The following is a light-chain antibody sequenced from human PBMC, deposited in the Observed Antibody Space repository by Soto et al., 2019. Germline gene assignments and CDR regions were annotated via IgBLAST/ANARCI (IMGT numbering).Light chain of an antibody. V-gene: IGKV3-11*01. J-gene: IGKJ4*01. CDR2: DAS. CDR3: QKYTNVPA. Sequence: EIVLTQSPVTLSLSPGERATLSCRASQSVTTFLAWYQQKPGQAPRLLIYDASKRATGIPARFSGSGSGTDFTLTISSLQPEDVATYYCQKYTNVPAFGGGTKVEIK. CDR1: QSVTTF.